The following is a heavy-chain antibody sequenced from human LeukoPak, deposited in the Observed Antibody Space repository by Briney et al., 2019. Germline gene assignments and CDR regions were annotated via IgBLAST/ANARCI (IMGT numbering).Heavy chain of an antibody. Sequence: APVKVSCKVSGYALTELSMHWVRQAPGKGLEWMGGFDPEKGKTIYAQKFQGRLTMTEDTSTDTAYMELGSLRSEDTAVYYCALQKAGELTYDYWGQGALVTVSS. J-gene: IGHJ4*02. CDR1: GYALTELS. CDR2: FDPEKGKT. V-gene: IGHV1-24*01. D-gene: IGHD1-26*01. CDR3: ALQKAGELTYDY.